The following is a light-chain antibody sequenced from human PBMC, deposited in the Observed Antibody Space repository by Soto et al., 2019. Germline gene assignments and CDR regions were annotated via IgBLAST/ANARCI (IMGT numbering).Light chain of an antibody. J-gene: IGLJ2*01. CDR1: SSDVGGYNY. CDR2: EVS. V-gene: IGLV2-14*01. Sequence: QSALTQPASVSVSPGQSITISCTGISSDVGGYNYVSWYQHHPGNAPKLMIYEVSHRPSGVCNRFSGSKSGNTASLSISGLQAEDEADDYCPPYTSSSTVLFSGGTMLTVL. CDR3: PPYTSSSTVL.